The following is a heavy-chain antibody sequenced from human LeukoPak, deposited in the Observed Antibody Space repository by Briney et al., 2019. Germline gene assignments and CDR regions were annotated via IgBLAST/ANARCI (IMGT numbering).Heavy chain of an antibody. CDR3: ARDDTMVRGAGQL. CDR2: ISAYNGNT. J-gene: IGHJ4*02. V-gene: IGHV1-18*04. D-gene: IGHD3-10*01. Sequence: ASVKVSCKASGYTLTSYVFSWVRQPPGQGLEGMGWISAYNGNTNYAQKLQGRVTMTTDTSTSTAYMELRSLRSDDTAVYYCARDDTMVRGAGQLWGQGTLVTVSS. CDR1: GYTLTSYV.